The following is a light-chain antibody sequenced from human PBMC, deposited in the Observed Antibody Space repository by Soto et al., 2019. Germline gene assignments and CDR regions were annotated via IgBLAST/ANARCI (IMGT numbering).Light chain of an antibody. CDR2: EVT. Sequence: QSVLTQPASVSGFRGQSITISCTGTNSDIGAYNYVSWYQQHPGKAPKLIIYEVTNRPSGVSDRFSASKSGNTASLTISGIQADDEADYSCDSYPSSSRIFGGGTK. J-gene: IGLJ2*01. CDR1: NSDIGAYNY. V-gene: IGLV2-14*03. CDR3: DSYPSSSRI.